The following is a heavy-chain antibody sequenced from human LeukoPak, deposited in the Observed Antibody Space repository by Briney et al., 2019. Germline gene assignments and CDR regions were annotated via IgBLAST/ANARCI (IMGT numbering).Heavy chain of an antibody. J-gene: IGHJ4*02. D-gene: IGHD3-3*01. CDR2: ISSSGGTI. V-gene: IGHV3-11*01. CDR1: GFTFSDYY. CDR3: ASRWSGYIDY. Sequence: GGSLRLSCAASGFTFSDYYMSWIRQAPGKGREWVSYISSSGGTIYYADSVKGRFTISRDNAKNSLYLQMNSLRAEDPAVYYCASRWSGYIDYWGQGTLVTVSS.